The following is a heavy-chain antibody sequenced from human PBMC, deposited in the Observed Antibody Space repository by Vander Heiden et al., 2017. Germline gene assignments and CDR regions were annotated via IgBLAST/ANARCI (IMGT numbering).Heavy chain of an antibody. CDR1: GFTFSNYW. J-gene: IGHJ4*02. V-gene: IGHV3-74*01. CDR3: TRTLYGANYAGRDY. D-gene: IGHD1-7*01. Sequence: EVHLVESGGGLVQPGESLTLSCAASGFTFSNYWMHWVRQGPGKGLEWVSRIDNDGRGAVYADSVKGRFTISRDNAKSTVHLQMNSLRAEDTAVYYGTRTLYGANYAGRDYWVQGPLGTVSS. CDR2: IDNDGRGA.